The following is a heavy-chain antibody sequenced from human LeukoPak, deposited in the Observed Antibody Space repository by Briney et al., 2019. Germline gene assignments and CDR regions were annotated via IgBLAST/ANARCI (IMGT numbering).Heavy chain of an antibody. J-gene: IGHJ4*02. CDR1: GFTFSSYG. Sequence: GGSLRLSCAASGFTFSSYGMHRVRQAPGKGLEWVAFIRYDGSNKYYADSVKGRFTISRDNSKNTLYLQMNSLRAEDTAVYYCAKGVVVAAKTYYFDYWGQGTLVTVSS. CDR3: AKGVVVAAKTYYFDY. CDR2: IRYDGSNK. D-gene: IGHD2-15*01. V-gene: IGHV3-30*02.